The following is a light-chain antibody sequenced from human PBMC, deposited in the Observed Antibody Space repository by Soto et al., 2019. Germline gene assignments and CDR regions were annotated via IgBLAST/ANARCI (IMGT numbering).Light chain of an antibody. J-gene: IGKJ2*01. CDR1: QNVSCNY. V-gene: IGKV3-20*01. CDR2: GAF. CDR3: QYYGGYYGSTPRYT. Sequence: EIVLTQSPGTLSLSPGDRATLSCRASQNVSCNYLAWYQQRPGQPSTLLMYGAFIRATGIPDRISGSGSGTDCTVIISSREPEDFEVYYCQYYGGYYGSTPRYTFGQGTKLDIK.